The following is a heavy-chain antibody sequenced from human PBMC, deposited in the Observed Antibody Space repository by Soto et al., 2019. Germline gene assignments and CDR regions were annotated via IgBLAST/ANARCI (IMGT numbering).Heavy chain of an antibody. CDR3: ERDLYYYDNSGLFDY. CDR2: ITDTGNTI. J-gene: IGHJ4*02. V-gene: IGHV3-11*01. Sequence: GGSLRLSCAASGFSFSDYYMSWIRQAPGKGLQWISYITDTGNTIYYADSVKGRFTISRDNAKNSLYLQMNSLRAEDTAVYYCERDLYYYDNSGLFDYWGKGTLVTVSS. D-gene: IGHD3-22*01. CDR1: GFSFSDYY.